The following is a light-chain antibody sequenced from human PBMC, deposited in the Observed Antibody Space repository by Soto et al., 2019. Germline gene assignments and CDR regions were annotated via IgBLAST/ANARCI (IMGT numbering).Light chain of an antibody. V-gene: IGKV1-6*01. CDR3: QHYGGLWT. CDR1: QGIRND. J-gene: IGKJ1*01. Sequence: AIQMTQSPSSLSASVGARVTITCRASQGIRNDLGWYQQKPGKAPKLLIYAASSLQSGVPSRFSGSGSGTDFTLTLTSLQPDDFATYSCQHYGGLWTFGQGTKGDIK. CDR2: AAS.